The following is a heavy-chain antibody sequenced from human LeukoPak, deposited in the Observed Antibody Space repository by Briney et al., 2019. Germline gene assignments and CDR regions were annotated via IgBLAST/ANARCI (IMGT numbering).Heavy chain of an antibody. CDR2: IQTNGVTK. D-gene: IGHD2/OR15-2a*01. J-gene: IGHJ4*02. V-gene: IGHV3-48*03. CDR1: VFTFSSYA. CDR3: ARGKSTYHFDY. Sequence: PGGSLRLSCAASVFTFSSYAMDGFRQAPGKGLEWVSYIQTNGVTKYYADSVKARFTISRDNAKNSLYLQMNSLRAEDTALYYCARGKSTYHFDYWGQGTLVTVSS.